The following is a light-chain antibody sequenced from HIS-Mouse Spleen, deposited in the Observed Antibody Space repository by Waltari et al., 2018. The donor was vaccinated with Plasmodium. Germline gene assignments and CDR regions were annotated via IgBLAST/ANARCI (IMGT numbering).Light chain of an antibody. CDR3: QQYNNWPLT. CDR1: QSVRSN. V-gene: IGKV3-15*01. CDR2: GAS. J-gene: IGKJ4*01. Sequence: DIVMTQSPATLSVSQGDRATLSCRASQSVRSNLAWYQQKPGQAPRLLIYGASTSATGIPARFSGSGSGTKFTLTISSMQSEDFAVYDCQQYNNWPLTFGGGTKVEIK.